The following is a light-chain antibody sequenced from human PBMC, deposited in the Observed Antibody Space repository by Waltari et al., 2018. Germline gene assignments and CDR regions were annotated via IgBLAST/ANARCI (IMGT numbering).Light chain of an antibody. Sequence: SYELTQPTSVSVSPGQTASITCSGDKLDTKYVSWYQQKSGQSPMLVIDQDTKRPAGSPERFSGSNCGTTATLTIRETQSMDEADDYCQAWDSNTAVFGGGTKLTVL. CDR3: QAWDSNTAV. V-gene: IGLV3-1*01. CDR2: QDT. CDR1: KLDTKY. J-gene: IGLJ2*01.